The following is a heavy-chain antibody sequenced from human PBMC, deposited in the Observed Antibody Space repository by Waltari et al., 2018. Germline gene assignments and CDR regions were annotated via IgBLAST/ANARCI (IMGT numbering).Heavy chain of an antibody. Sequence: EVQLVESGGGLVQPGGSLRLSCAASGFTFSSYELNWVRQAPGRGLEWVSYISSSGSTIYYADSVKGRFTISRDNAKNSLYLQMNSLRAEDTAVYYCARYGTYYYYYGMDVWGQGTTVTVSS. J-gene: IGHJ6*02. CDR2: ISSSGSTI. D-gene: IGHD1-1*01. CDR1: GFTFSSYE. V-gene: IGHV3-48*03. CDR3: ARYGTYYYYYGMDV.